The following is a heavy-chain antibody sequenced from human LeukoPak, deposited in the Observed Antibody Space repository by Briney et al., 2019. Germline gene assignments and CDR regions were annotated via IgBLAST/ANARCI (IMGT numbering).Heavy chain of an antibody. V-gene: IGHV4-59*01. D-gene: IGHD6-19*01. CDR2: IYYSGST. J-gene: IGHJ4*02. Sequence: SETLSLTCTVSGGSISSYYWSWIRQPPGKGLEWIGYIYYSGSTNYNPSLKSRVTISVDTSKNQFSLQLSSVTAADTAVYYCARASAVAGYSPLDYWGQGTLVTVSS. CDR1: GGSISSYY. CDR3: ARASAVAGYSPLDY.